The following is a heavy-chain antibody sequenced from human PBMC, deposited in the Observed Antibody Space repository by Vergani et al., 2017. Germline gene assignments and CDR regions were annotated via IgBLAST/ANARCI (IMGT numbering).Heavy chain of an antibody. CDR1: GYSFTSYW. CDR2: IYPGDSDT. V-gene: IGHV5-51*01. CDR3: ARTRGMGRYDSSGYYYHY. J-gene: IGHJ4*02. Sequence: EVQLVQSGAEVKKPGESLKISCKGSGYSFTSYWIGWVRQMPGKGLEWMGIIYPGDSDTRYSPSFQGQVTISADKSISTAYLQWSSLKASDTAMYYCARTRGMGRYDSSGYYYHYWGQGALVTVSS. D-gene: IGHD3-22*01.